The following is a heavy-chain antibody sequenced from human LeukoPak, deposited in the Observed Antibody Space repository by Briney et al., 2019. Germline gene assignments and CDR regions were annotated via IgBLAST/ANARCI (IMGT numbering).Heavy chain of an antibody. D-gene: IGHD6-13*01. CDR2: TRSKPNSCTT. CDR3: VRVVTTVSGWYHFDY. V-gene: IGHV3-72*01. Sequence: PGGSLRLSCAASGFTIRDHHIDWVRQAPGKGLEWVGRSRTRSKPNSCTTEFAASFEGRFILSRDESKNTLHLQMSSLNPEDTAVYFCVRVVTTVSGWYHFDYWGQGTLVAVSS. CDR1: GFTIRDHH. J-gene: IGHJ4*02.